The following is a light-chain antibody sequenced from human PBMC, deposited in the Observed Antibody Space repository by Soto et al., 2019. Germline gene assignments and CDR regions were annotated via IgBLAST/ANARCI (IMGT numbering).Light chain of an antibody. CDR3: STCDDSLNGLI. J-gene: IGLJ2*01. V-gene: IGLV1-44*01. CDR1: SSNIKTNG. Sequence: QAVVAQPHSASGTPGQTVTISCSGGSSNIKTNGVSWYQQVPGAAPKLLIYSNSQRPSGAPDRFSGSKSGTSASLAISGLQSEDEANYHCSTCDDSLNGLIFGGGTKLTVL. CDR2: SNS.